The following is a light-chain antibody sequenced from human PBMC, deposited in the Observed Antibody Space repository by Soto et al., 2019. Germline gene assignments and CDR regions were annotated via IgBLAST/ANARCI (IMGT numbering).Light chain of an antibody. J-gene: IGKJ1*01. CDR2: GAS. V-gene: IGKV3-20*01. CDR1: QTVTSTF. Sequence: EIVLTQSPGTLSLSPGERATLSCRASQTVTSTFLAWYQQKPGQAPRLLIYGASRRATGIPDRFSGSGSGTDFTLTITRLEPEDFAVYYCHQYYSSRTFGQGTKVEMK. CDR3: HQYYSSRT.